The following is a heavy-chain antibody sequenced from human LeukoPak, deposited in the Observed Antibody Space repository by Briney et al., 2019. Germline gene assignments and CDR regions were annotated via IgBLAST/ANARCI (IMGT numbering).Heavy chain of an antibody. Sequence: PSETLSLTCTVSGGSISSGDYYWSWLRQPPGKGLEWFGYIYYSGSTYYNPSLKSRVTISVDTSKNQFSLKLSSVTAADTAVYYCARGFRYCSGGSCYSRGIYYYYYMDVWGKGTTVTVSS. V-gene: IGHV4-30-4*08. CDR2: IYYSGST. J-gene: IGHJ6*03. CDR3: ARGFRYCSGGSCYSRGIYYYYYMDV. D-gene: IGHD2-15*01. CDR1: GGSISSGDYY.